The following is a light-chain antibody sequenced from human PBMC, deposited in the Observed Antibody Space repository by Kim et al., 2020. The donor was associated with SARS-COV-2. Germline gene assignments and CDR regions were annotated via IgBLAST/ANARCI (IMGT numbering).Light chain of an antibody. CDR2: DKA. CDR3: MSRDTDGPHNYV. CDR1: SLRGYF. V-gene: IGLV3-19*01. Sequence: LGRIVRIASHGDSLRGYFAGCYQQKPGQAPQLVIYDKANRPSGIPARFSGSSSGRTASLTITGTQAADEADYYCMSRDTDGPHNYVFGTGTKVTVL. J-gene: IGLJ1*01.